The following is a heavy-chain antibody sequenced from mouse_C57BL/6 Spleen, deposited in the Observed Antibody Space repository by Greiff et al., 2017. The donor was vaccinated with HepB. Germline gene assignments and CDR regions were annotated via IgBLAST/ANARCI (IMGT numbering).Heavy chain of an antibody. CDR1: GYTFTTYS. CDR3: ASNVLDWDNYAMDY. CDR2: FHPYNDDT. Sequence: VQLQQSGAELVKPGASVKMSCKASGYTFTTYSIEWMKQNHGKSLEWIGNFHPYNDDTKYNEKFQGKATMTVEKSSSTVYLELSRLTSDDSAVYYGASNVLDWDNYAMDYCGQGTSVTGSA. J-gene: IGHJ4*01. V-gene: IGHV1-47*01. D-gene: IGHD4-1*01.